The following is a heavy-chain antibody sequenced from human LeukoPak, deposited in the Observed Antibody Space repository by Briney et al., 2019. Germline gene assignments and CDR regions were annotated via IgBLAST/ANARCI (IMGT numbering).Heavy chain of an antibody. CDR2: IYPGDSDT. CDR3: AASVKAWFDP. J-gene: IGHJ5*02. CDR1: GYNFTNYW. V-gene: IGHV5-51*01. D-gene: IGHD4-11*01. Sequence: GESLKISCKGSGYNFTNYWVGWVRQLPGKGLEWMGIIYPGDSDTTYSPSFQGQVTISADRSINTAYLQWSSLKASDSAMYYCAASVKAWFDPWGQGTLVTVSS.